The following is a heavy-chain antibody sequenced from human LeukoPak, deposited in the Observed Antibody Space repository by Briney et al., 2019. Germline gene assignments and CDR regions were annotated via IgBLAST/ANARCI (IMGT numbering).Heavy chain of an antibody. Sequence: SETLSLTSTVSGGSISSYYWSWIRQPPGKGLEWIGYIHYSGSTNYNPSLKSRVTISVDTSKNQFSLKLSSVTAADTAVYYCARRGGSGWYVYFDYWGQGTLVTVSS. CDR3: ARRGGSGWYVYFDY. J-gene: IGHJ4*02. CDR2: IHYSGST. D-gene: IGHD6-19*01. CDR1: GGSISSYY. V-gene: IGHV4-59*08.